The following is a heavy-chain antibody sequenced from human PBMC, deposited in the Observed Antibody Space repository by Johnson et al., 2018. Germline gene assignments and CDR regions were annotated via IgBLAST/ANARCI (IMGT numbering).Heavy chain of an antibody. J-gene: IGHJ6*02. Sequence: VQLQESGGGLVQPGGSLRLSCATSGLPSAMSWVRQPAGKGLEWVSYIGYSGSTLYYADPVKGRFTISRDNAKNSLSLQMNSLRDEDTAVYYWARGRGGYSRYGVDVWGQGTTVTVYS. V-gene: IGHV3-48*02. CDR2: IGYSGSTL. CDR1: GLPSA. D-gene: IGHD1-26*01. CDR3: ARGRGGYSRYGVDV.